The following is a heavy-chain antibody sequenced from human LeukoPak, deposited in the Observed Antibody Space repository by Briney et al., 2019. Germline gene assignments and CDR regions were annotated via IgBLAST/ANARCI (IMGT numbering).Heavy chain of an antibody. CDR3: ARQSTISDAFDI. V-gene: IGHV4-59*08. CDR2: IYYSGST. Sequence: SETLSLTCTVSGGSISSYYWSWIRQPPGKGLEWIGYIYYSGSTNYNPSLKNRVTISVDTSKNQFSLKLSSVTAADTAVYYCARQSTISDAFDIWGQGTMVTVSS. J-gene: IGHJ3*02. D-gene: IGHD3-10*01. CDR1: GGSISSYY.